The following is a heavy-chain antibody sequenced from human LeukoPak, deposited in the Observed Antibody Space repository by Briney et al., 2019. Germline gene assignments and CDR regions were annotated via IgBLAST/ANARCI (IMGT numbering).Heavy chain of an antibody. CDR2: IYSGGST. CDR1: GFTVSSNY. D-gene: IGHD3-3*01. V-gene: IGHV3-53*01. CDR3: ARVRFFELRPYYFDY. Sequence: PGGSLRLSCAASGFTVSSNYMSWVRQAPGKGQEWVSVIYSGGSTYYADSVKGRFTISRDNSKNTLYLQMNSLRAEDTAVYYCARVRFFELRPYYFDYWGQGTLVTVSS. J-gene: IGHJ4*02.